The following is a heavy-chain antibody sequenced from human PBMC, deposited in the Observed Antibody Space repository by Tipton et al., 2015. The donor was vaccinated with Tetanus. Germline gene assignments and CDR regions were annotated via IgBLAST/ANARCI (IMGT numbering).Heavy chain of an antibody. V-gene: IGHV4-34*01. CDR3: ARGGSYSYGPRGFDL. CDR1: GGAFSAYY. J-gene: IGHJ2*01. D-gene: IGHD5-18*01. Sequence: TLSLTCAVYGGAFSAYYWGWVRQSPGKGLGWVGEINHSGSTTYSPSFKSRVTISVDTPKNQFSLKLTSLTVADTAVYYCARGGSYSYGPRGFDLWGRGTLVTVSS. CDR2: INHSGST.